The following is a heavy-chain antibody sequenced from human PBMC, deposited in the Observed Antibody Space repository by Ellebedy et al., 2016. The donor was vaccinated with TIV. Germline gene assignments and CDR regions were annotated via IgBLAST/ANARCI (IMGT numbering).Heavy chain of an antibody. V-gene: IGHV4-59*01. J-gene: IGHJ5*02. Sequence: MPSETLSLTCTVSGGSISSYYWSWIRQPPGKGLEWIGYIYHRGRTNYNPSLKSRVTILVDTSKNHFSLKLTSVTAADTAVYYCARMTYSGSWYEGWFDPWGQGTLVTVSS. CDR1: GGSISSYY. CDR2: IYHRGRT. D-gene: IGHD6-13*01. CDR3: ARMTYSGSWYEGWFDP.